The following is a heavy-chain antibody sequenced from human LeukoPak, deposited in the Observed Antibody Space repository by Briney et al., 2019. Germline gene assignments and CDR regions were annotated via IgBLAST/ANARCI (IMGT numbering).Heavy chain of an antibody. V-gene: IGHV1-69*04. Sequence: GASVKVSCKASGGTFSSYAISWVRQAPGQGLEWMGRIIPILGIANYAQKFQGRVTITADKSTSTAYMELSSLRSEDTAVYHCARSNTDYYDSSGYWYYFDYWGQGTLVTVSS. CDR3: ARSNTDYYDSSGYWYYFDY. CDR2: IIPILGIA. CDR1: GGTFSSYA. J-gene: IGHJ4*02. D-gene: IGHD3-22*01.